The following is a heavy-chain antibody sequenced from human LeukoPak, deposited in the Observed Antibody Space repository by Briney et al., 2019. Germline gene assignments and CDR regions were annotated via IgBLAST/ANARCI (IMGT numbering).Heavy chain of an antibody. CDR1: GFTFSSYA. CDR3: AGGSGSYYRYYYYGMGV. Sequence: GRSLRLSCAASGFTFSSYAMHWDRQAPGKGLEWVAVISYDGSNKYYADSVKGRFTISRDNSKNTLYLQMNSLRAEDTAVYYCAGGSGSYYRYYYYGMGVWGKGTTVTVSS. V-gene: IGHV3-30*04. CDR2: ISYDGSNK. D-gene: IGHD3-10*01. J-gene: IGHJ6*04.